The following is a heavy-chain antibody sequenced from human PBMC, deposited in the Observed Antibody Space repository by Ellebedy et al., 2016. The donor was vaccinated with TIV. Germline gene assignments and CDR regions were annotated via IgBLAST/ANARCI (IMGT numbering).Heavy chain of an antibody. J-gene: IGHJ4*02. V-gene: IGHV1-2*02. CDR1: GYTFIDYH. CDR2: INAKRGDT. CDR3: ARNGVSGWSDFDY. D-gene: IGHD6-19*01. Sequence: AASVKVSCKTSGYTFIDYHIHWVRQAPGQGLEWMGWINAKRGDTIYVQKFHEGVNMTRDMSIRTAFLEVTGPTSDDTAVYYCARNGVSGWSDFDYWGQGTLVTVSS.